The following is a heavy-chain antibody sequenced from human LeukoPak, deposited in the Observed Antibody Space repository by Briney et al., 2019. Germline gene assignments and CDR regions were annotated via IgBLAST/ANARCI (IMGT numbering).Heavy chain of an antibody. J-gene: IGHJ6*03. CDR2: ISYDGSNK. CDR1: GFTFSSYA. V-gene: IGHV3-30*04. D-gene: IGHD6-13*01. Sequence: GGSLRLSCAASGFTFSSYAMHWVRQAPGKGLEWVAVISYDGSNKYYADSVKGRFTISRDNSKNTLYLQMNSLRAEDTAVYYCARGLEYSSSWYAYYYYYMDVWGKGTTVTVSS. CDR3: ARGLEYSSSWYAYYYYYMDV.